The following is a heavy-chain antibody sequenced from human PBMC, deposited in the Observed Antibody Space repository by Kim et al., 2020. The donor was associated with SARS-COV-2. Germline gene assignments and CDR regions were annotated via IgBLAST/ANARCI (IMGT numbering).Heavy chain of an antibody. D-gene: IGHD6-13*01. V-gene: IGHV3-9*01. CDR3: ARLAAADPFDY. J-gene: IGHJ4*02. CDR2: I. Sequence: IGYADSVKGRFTISRDNAKNSLYLQMNSLRAEDTALYYCARLAAADPFDYWGQGTLVTVSS.